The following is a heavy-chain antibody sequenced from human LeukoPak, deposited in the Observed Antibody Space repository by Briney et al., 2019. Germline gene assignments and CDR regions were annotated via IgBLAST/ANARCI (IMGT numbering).Heavy chain of an antibody. D-gene: IGHD6-13*01. Sequence: PSETLSLTCTVPGDSITSGTSYWGWIRQPPGKGLEWIGSIYSGSTYYSPSLKSRLSISVDTSKNQFSLSLTSVTAADTAVYYCARHGGGIAATVSRPLDFWGQGTLVTVSS. CDR3: ARHGGGIAATVSRPLDF. V-gene: IGHV4-39*01. CDR1: GDSITSGTSY. J-gene: IGHJ4*02. CDR2: IYSGST.